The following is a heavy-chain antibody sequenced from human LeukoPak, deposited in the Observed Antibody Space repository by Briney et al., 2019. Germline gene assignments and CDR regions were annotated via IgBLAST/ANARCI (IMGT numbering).Heavy chain of an antibody. J-gene: IGHJ6*03. CDR3: ARGLMRLGYYMDV. D-gene: IGHD3-9*01. CDR2: IIPVFGTA. CDR1: GGTFSSYA. Sequence: ASVKVSCKASGGTFSSYAISWVRQAPGQGLEWMGGIIPVFGTANYAQKFQGRVTITADESTSTAYMELSSLRSEDTAVYYCARGLMRLGYYMDVWGKGTTVTVSS. V-gene: IGHV1-69*13.